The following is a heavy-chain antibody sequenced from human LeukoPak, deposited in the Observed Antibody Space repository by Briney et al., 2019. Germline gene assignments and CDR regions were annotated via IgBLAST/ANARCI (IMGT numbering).Heavy chain of an antibody. CDR2: ISYDGSNK. Sequence: GGSLRLSCAASGFTFSSYAMHWVRQAPGKGLEWVAVISYDGSNKYYADSVKGRFTISRDNSKNTLYLQMNSLRAEDTAVYYCAKSEARMVRGARGTFDIWGQGTMVTVSS. CDR1: GFTFSSYA. D-gene: IGHD3-10*01. V-gene: IGHV3-30-3*02. CDR3: AKSEARMVRGARGTFDI. J-gene: IGHJ3*02.